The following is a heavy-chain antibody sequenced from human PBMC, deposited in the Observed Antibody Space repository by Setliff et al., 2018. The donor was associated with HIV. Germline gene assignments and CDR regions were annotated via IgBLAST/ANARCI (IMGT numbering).Heavy chain of an antibody. CDR3: ARGLSFYDPGGFDY. CDR1: GGSISTGVYY. J-gene: IGHJ4*02. D-gene: IGHD3-22*01. CDR2: ISASGST. Sequence: SETLSLTCTVSGGSISTGVYYWSWIRQPADKALEWIGRISASGSTNYNPSLESRVTMSVDTSKNQFSLKLSSVTAADTAVYYCARGLSFYDPGGFDYWGQGTLVTVSS. V-gene: IGHV4-61*02.